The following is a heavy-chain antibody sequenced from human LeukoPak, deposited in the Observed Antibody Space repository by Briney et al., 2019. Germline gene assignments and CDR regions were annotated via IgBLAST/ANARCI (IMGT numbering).Heavy chain of an antibody. D-gene: IGHD3-22*01. V-gene: IGHV4-59*05. CDR2: IYYSGST. J-gene: IGHJ5*02. CDR3: ARLTNYYDSSGYINWFDP. Sequence: SETLSLTCTVSGGSISSYYWSWIRQPPGKGLEWIGSIYYSGSTYYNPSLKSRVTISVDTSKNQFSLKLSSVTAADTAVYYCARLTNYYDSSGYINWFDPWGQGTLVTVSS. CDR1: GGSISSYY.